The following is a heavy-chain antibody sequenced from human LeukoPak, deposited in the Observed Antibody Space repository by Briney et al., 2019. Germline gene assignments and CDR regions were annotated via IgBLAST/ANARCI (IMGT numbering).Heavy chain of an antibody. CDR1: GFTFRSYG. J-gene: IGHJ4*02. D-gene: IGHD2-8*01. V-gene: IGHV3-30*02. Sequence: GGSLRLSCAASGFTFRSYGMYWVRQAPGKGLEWVSFIQYDGNNAYYADPVKGRFTISRDNSKSTLYLQMKSLRPEDSAVYFCAKDVLLSNYPRGWGQGTLVTDSP. CDR2: IQYDGNNA. CDR3: AKDVLLSNYPRG.